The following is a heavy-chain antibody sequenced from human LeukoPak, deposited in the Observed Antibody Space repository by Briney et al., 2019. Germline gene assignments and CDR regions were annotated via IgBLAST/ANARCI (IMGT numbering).Heavy chain of an antibody. V-gene: IGHV1-2*02. CDR2: INPNTGDT. CDR3: ASYPRYVSTPLLDQ. D-gene: IGHD2-15*01. Sequence: ASVKVSCKASGYTFTAYYLHWVRQAPAQRLEWMGWINPNTGDTESAQNFQGRVTMTRDTTISTAYLELTRLTSDDSAVYYWASYPRYVSTPLLDQGGQGTLVTVSS. CDR1: GYTFTAYY. J-gene: IGHJ4*02.